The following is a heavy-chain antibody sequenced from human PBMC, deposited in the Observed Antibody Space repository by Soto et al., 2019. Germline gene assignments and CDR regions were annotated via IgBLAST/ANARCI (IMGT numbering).Heavy chain of an antibody. Sequence: ASVKVSCKASGYTFTGYYMHWVRQAPGQGLEWMGWINPNSGGTNYAQKFQGRVTMSRDNSKNMLYLQMNSLRAEDTAVYYCAKEGYDSGCYWDSWGQGPWSPSPQ. D-gene: IGHD6-19*01. V-gene: IGHV1-2*02. J-gene: IGHJ4*03. CDR2: INPNSGGT. CDR1: GYTFTGYY. CDR3: AKEGYDSGCYWDS.